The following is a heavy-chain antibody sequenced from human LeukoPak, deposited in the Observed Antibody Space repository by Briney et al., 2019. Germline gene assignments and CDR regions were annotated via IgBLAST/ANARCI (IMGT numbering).Heavy chain of an antibody. V-gene: IGHV3-21*01. CDR1: GFTFSSYS. CDR2: ISSSSSYI. D-gene: IGHD6-13*01. J-gene: IGHJ5*02. CDR3: ARTLIAAAGTRWFDP. Sequence: PGGSLRLSCAASGFTFSSYSMNWVRQAPGKGLEWVSSISSSSSYIYYADSVKGRFTISRDNAKNSLYLQMNSLRAEDTAVYYCARTLIAAAGTRWFDPWGQGTLVTVSS.